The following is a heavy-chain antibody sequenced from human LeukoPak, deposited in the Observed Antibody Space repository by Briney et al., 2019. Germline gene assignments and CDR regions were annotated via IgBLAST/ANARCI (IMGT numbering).Heavy chain of an antibody. Sequence: GGSLRLSCAASGFTFSNYAVSWVRQAPGKGLEWVSLLSDTGNTYYADSVKGRFTISRDNSKNTLYLQMNSLRAEDTAVYYCAKDPHPSYSSGDYCYSAWGQGTLVIVSS. CDR3: AKDPHPSYSSGDYCYSA. J-gene: IGHJ4*02. V-gene: IGHV3-23*01. CDR2: LSDTGNT. D-gene: IGHD2-15*01. CDR1: GFTFSNYA.